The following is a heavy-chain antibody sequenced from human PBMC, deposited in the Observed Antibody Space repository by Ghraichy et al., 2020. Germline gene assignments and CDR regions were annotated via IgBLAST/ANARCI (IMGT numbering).Heavy chain of an antibody. V-gene: IGHV3-30*01. D-gene: IGHD3-22*01. CDR3: AHYSDSSGYYRPDAFDI. CDR1: GFNFSSSA. Sequence: GSLRLSCAASGFNFSSSAMHWVRQAPGKGLYWVAVISNDGSNKYYADSVKGRFTISRDKSKNTLYLQMNSLRAEDTAIYYCAHYSDSSGYYRPDAFDIWGQGTMVSVSS. J-gene: IGHJ3*02. CDR2: ISNDGSNK.